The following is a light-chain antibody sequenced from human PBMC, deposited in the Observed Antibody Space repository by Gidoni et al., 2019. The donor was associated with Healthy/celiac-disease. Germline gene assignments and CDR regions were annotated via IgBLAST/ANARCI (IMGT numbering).Light chain of an antibody. CDR2: GAS. CDR1: QSVSSN. V-gene: IGKV3-15*01. Sequence: EIVMTQSPATLSVSPGERATLSCRASQSVSSNLAWYQQKPGQAPRLLIYGASTRATGIPARFSGSGSGTEFTLTISSLQSEDFAVYYCQQYNNWPPGFXXXTKVEIK. J-gene: IGKJ1*01. CDR3: QQYNNWPPG.